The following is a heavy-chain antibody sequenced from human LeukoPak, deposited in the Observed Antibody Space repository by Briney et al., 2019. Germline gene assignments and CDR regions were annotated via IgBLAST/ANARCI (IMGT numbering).Heavy chain of an antibody. J-gene: IGHJ6*02. CDR3: ARYFLDTAIPYGMDV. Sequence: SETLSLTCTVSGGSISSGSYYWSWIRQPAGKGLEWIGHIYTRGSTNYNPSLKSRVTISVDTSKNQFSLKLSSVTAADTAVYYCARYFLDTAIPYGMDVWGQGTPVTVSS. V-gene: IGHV4-61*09. CDR2: IYTRGST. CDR1: GGSISSGSYY. D-gene: IGHD5-18*01.